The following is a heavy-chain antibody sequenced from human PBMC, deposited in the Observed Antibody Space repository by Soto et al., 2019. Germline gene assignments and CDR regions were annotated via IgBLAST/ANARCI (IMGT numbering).Heavy chain of an antibody. CDR3: ARDLLWFGESPDAFDI. Sequence: GGSLRLSCAASGFTFSSYAMHWVRQAPGKGLEYVSAISSNGGSTYYANSVKGRFTISRDNSKNTLYLQMGSLRAEDMAVYYCARDLLWFGESPDAFDIWGQGTMVTVSS. CDR2: ISSNGGST. V-gene: IGHV3-64*01. CDR1: GFTFSSYA. J-gene: IGHJ3*02. D-gene: IGHD3-10*01.